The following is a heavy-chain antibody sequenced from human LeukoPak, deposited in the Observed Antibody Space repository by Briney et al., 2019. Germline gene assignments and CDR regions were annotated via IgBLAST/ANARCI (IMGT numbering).Heavy chain of an antibody. CDR2: IKEDGSEK. V-gene: IGHV3-7*01. CDR1: GLTFSKSW. J-gene: IGHJ6*02. Sequence: PGGSLRLSCAASGLTFSKSWMSWVRQAPGPGLEWVAAIKEDGSEKDYVDSVKGRFTISRDNAKNSLYLQMNSLRAEDTAVYYCATYTNWVAGDVWGQGTSVPVSS. CDR3: ATYTNWVAGDV. D-gene: IGHD1-1*01.